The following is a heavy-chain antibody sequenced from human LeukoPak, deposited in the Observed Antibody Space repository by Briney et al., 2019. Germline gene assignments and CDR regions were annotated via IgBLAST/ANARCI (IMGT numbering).Heavy chain of an antibody. J-gene: IGHJ5*02. D-gene: IGHD2-2*01. Sequence: SETLSLTCTVSGGSISSYYWSWIRQPPGKGLEWIGYIYTSGSTNYNPSLKSRVTISVDTSKNQFSLKLSSVTAADTAVYYCVRHGGGRYQLLGWFDPWGQGTLVTVSS. CDR3: VRHGGGRYQLLGWFDP. CDR2: IYTSGST. V-gene: IGHV4-4*09. CDR1: GGSISSYY.